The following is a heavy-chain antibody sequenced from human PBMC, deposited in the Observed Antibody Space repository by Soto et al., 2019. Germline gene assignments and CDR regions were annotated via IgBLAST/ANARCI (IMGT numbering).Heavy chain of an antibody. V-gene: IGHV1-69*13. CDR3: AIGGLISAWRFDY. CDR1: GGTFSNFT. J-gene: IGHJ4*02. CDR2: IIPFFPTT. Sequence: ASVKVSCKASGGTFSNFTINWVRQAPGQGLEWMGGIIPFFPTTLYAQRFQDRVTITADESTSTAYMELSSLRSEDTAVFYCAIGGLISAWRFDYWGQGTLVTVYS. D-gene: IGHD3-16*01.